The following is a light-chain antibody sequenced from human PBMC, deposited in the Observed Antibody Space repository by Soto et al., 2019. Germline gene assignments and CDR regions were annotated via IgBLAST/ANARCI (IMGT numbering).Light chain of an antibody. V-gene: IGKV1-39*01. J-gene: IGKJ2*01. Sequence: DIRLTQSPSTLSASVGDRVTLTCRANETVSRYVNWYQQKPGQAPNLLIFGASTPQSGVPSRFSGGGSGTEFTLTISSLQLEDFATFYCQQIYNTPRTFGQGTKLEI. CDR3: QQIYNTPRT. CDR2: GAS. CDR1: ETVSRY.